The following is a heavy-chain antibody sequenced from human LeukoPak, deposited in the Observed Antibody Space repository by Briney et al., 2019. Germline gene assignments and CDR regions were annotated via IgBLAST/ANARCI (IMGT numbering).Heavy chain of an antibody. CDR2: IIPIFGTA. V-gene: IGHV1-69*05. D-gene: IGHD1-26*01. CDR1: GGTFSSYA. CDR3: ARDPGEWELHVNDAFDI. J-gene: IGHJ3*02. Sequence: SVKVSCKASGGTFSSYAISWVRQAPGQGLEWMGRIIPIFGTANYAQKFQGRVTITTDESTSTAYMELGSLRSEDTAVYYCARDPGEWELHVNDAFDIWGQGTMVTVSS.